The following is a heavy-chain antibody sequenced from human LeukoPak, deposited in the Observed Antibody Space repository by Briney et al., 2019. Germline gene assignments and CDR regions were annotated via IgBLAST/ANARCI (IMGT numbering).Heavy chain of an antibody. J-gene: IGHJ4*02. CDR2: ISGSGGST. D-gene: IGHD5-12*01. V-gene: IGHV3-23*01. Sequence: GGSLRLSCAASGFTFSSYAMSWVRQAPGKGLEWVSAISGSGGSTYYADSVKGRFTISRDNSKNTLYLQTNSLRAEDTAVYYCAKDGYSGYGIYDYWGQGTLVTVSS. CDR3: AKDGYSGYGIYDY. CDR1: GFTFSSYA.